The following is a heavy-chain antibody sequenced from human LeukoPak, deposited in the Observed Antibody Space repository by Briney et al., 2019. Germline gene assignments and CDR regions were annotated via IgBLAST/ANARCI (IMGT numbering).Heavy chain of an antibody. V-gene: IGHV4-34*01. CDR2: IKHSGSS. D-gene: IGHD2-15*01. Sequence: PSETLPLTCAVYGGSFSGYYWSWIRQPPGKGLEWIGEIKHSGSSNYNPSLKSRVTMSVDTSKNQFSLKLSSVTAADTAVYYCARAVVVRNRRYFYYYYMDVWGKGTTVIVSS. J-gene: IGHJ6*03. CDR3: ARAVVVRNRRYFYYYYMDV. CDR1: GGSFSGYY.